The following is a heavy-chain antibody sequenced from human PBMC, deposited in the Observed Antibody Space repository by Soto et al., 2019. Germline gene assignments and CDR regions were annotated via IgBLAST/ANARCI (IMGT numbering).Heavy chain of an antibody. J-gene: IGHJ3*02. CDR1: GYTFTCCS. D-gene: IGHD3-22*01. CDR3: ARFMVVVGPDAFDI. Sequence: VASVKVSCKASGYTFTCCSLHWLQQAPGQGLERMRWITLYNGNSNYAKKFQSRVTITRDMSLRTAYIELSSLRSEDSAVYYWARFMVVVGPDAFDIWGKGTMVTVSS. CDR2: ITLYNGNS. V-gene: IGHV1-45*02.